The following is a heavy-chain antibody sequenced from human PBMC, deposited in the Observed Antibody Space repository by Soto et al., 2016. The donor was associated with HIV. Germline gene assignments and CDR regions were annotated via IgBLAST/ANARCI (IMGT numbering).Heavy chain of an antibody. D-gene: IGHD1-1*01. Sequence: QVQLVQSGAEVKKPGASVKVSCKASGYTFSSYGSSWVRQAPGQGLEWMGWISAYNGNTNYVQKFQGRVTISADKSTNTAYMELNSLRSEDTAVYYCARDKYTNNWSPRDSYYYYMDVWGEGTTVTVSS. V-gene: IGHV1-18*01. CDR1: GYTFSSYG. J-gene: IGHJ6*03. CDR3: ARDKYTNNWSPRDSYYYYMDV. CDR2: ISAYNGNT.